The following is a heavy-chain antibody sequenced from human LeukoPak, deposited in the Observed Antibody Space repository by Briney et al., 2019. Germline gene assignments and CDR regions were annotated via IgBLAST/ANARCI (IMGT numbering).Heavy chain of an antibody. CDR1: GYTLTELS. CDR2: FDPEDGET. Sequence: GASVKVSCKVSGYTLTELSMHWVRQAPGKGLEWMGGFDPEDGETIYAQKFQGRVTMTEDTSTDTAYMELSSLRSEDTAVYYCATKFLLYGYNYYFDYWGQGTLVTASS. D-gene: IGHD5-24*01. CDR3: ATKFLLYGYNYYFDY. J-gene: IGHJ4*02. V-gene: IGHV1-24*01.